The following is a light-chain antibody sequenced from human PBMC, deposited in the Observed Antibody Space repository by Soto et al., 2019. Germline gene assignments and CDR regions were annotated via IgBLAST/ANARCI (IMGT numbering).Light chain of an antibody. Sequence: DIQMTQSPSTLSASVGDRVTITCRASQSISSWLAWYQQKPGKAPKLLIYKASSLESGVPSRFSGSGSGTEFTLTISSLQPYDCATYYGPQYNSYPWTFGQGTKVEI. V-gene: IGKV1-5*03. J-gene: IGKJ1*01. CDR2: KAS. CDR1: QSISSW. CDR3: PQYNSYPWT.